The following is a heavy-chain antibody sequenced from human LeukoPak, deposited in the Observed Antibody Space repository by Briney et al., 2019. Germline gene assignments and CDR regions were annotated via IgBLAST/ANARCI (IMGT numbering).Heavy chain of an antibody. CDR2: INHSGST. Sequence: SETLSLTCTVSGGSISSYYWSWIRQPPGKGLEWIGEINHSGSTNYNPSLKSRVTISVDTSKNQFSLKLSSVTAADTAVYYCARDYSGGWNDYWGQGIRVTVSS. CDR3: ARDYSGGWNDY. J-gene: IGHJ4*02. V-gene: IGHV4-34*01. D-gene: IGHD1-26*01. CDR1: GGSISSYY.